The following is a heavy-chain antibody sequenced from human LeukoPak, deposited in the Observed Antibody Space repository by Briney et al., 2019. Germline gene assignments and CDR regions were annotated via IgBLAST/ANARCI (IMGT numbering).Heavy chain of an antibody. CDR3: TTVGYTYGQFDY. CDR2: IKSKIDGGTT. J-gene: IGHJ4*02. CDR1: GFTFSSYS. D-gene: IGHD5-18*01. V-gene: IGHV3-15*01. Sequence: GGSLRLSCAASGFTFSSYSMSWVRQPPGKGLEWVGRIKSKIDGGTTDYAAPVKGRFTISSDDSKNTLYLQMKSLKTEETAVYYCTTVGYTYGQFDYWGQGTLVTVSS.